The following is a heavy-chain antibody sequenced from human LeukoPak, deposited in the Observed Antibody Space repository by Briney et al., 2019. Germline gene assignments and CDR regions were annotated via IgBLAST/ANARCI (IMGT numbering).Heavy chain of an antibody. V-gene: IGHV3-30*02. D-gene: IGHD2-21*01. J-gene: IGHJ6*03. CDR2: IRYDGSNK. Sequence: PGGSLRLSCAASGFTFSSYGMHWVRQAPGKGLEWLAFIRYDGSNKYYADSVKGRFTISRDNAKNSLYLQMNSLRAEDTAVYYCARDLPGDGYYYYYYMDVWGKGTTVTISS. CDR1: GFTFSSYG. CDR3: ARDLPGDGYYYYYYMDV.